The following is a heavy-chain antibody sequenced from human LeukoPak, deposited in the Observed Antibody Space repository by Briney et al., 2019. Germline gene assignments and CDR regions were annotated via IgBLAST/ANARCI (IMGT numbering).Heavy chain of an antibody. V-gene: IGHV4-59*01. Sequence: SETLSLTCTVSGGSISSYYWSWIRQPPGKGLEWIGYIYYSGSTNYNPSLKSRVTISVDTSKNQFPLKLSSVTAADTAVYYCARVGLWFGELYNWGQGTLVTVSS. D-gene: IGHD3-10*01. J-gene: IGHJ4*02. CDR3: ARVGLWFGELYN. CDR2: IYYSGST. CDR1: GGSISSYY.